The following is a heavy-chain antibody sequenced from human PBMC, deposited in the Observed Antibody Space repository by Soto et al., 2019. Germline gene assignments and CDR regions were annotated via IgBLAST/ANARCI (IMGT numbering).Heavy chain of an antibody. J-gene: IGHJ6*02. V-gene: IGHV6-1*01. CDR1: GDSVSSSSAA. CDR3: AGVVWFRGMDV. CDR2: TYYRSKWIH. Sequence: SQTLSLTCDISGDSVSSSSAAWNWIRQSPSRGLEWLGRTYYRSKWIHEYTVSMESRITINPDTSKNQFSLHIYSVTPEDTAVYYCAGVVWFRGMDVCGPGTPVTVSS. D-gene: IGHD3-16*01.